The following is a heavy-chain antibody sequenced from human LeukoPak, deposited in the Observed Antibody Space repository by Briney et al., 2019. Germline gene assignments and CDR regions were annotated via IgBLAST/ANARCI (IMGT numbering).Heavy chain of an antibody. J-gene: IGHJ5*02. CDR2: IYTSGST. CDR1: GGSISSYY. Sequence: ASETLSLTCTVSGGSISSYYWSWIRHPAGKGLEWIGRIYTSGSTNYNPSLKSRVTMSVDTSKNQFSLKLSSVTAADTAVYYCARDQDFWSGYHFNWFDPWGQGTQVTVSS. D-gene: IGHD3-3*01. CDR3: ARDQDFWSGYHFNWFDP. V-gene: IGHV4-4*07.